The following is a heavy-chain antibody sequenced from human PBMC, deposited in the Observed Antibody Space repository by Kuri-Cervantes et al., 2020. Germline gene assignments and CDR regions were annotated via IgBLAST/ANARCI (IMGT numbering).Heavy chain of an antibody. J-gene: IGHJ6*02. Sequence: ASVKVSCKASGYTFTSYAMHWVRQAPGQRLEWMGWMNPNSGNTGYAQKFQGRVTMTRNTSISTAYMELSSLRSEDTAVYYCARGLGSGSYYYYYYGMDVWGQGTTVTVSS. CDR3: ARGLGSGSYYYYYYGMDV. CDR2: MNPNSGNT. D-gene: IGHD3-10*01. V-gene: IGHV1-8*02. CDR1: GYTFTSYA.